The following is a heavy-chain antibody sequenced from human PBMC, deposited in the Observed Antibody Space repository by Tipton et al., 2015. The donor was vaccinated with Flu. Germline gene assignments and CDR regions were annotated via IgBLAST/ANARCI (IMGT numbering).Heavy chain of an antibody. Sequence: QLVLSGAEVKKPGSSVKVSCKASGDTFRNYAISWVRQAPGQGLEWMGGIVYISGIPNYAQKFQGRVTMTTDTSISTAYLELRSLRSDDTALYYCVRDLVQGVVIIGPSPVGEYWGQGALVTVSS. CDR2: IVYISGIP. V-gene: IGHV1-69*17. D-gene: IGHD2-21*01. J-gene: IGHJ4*02. CDR1: GDTFRNYA. CDR3: VRDLVQGVVIIGPSPVGEY.